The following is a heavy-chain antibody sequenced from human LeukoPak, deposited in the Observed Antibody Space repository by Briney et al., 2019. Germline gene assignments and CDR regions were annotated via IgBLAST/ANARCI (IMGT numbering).Heavy chain of an antibody. J-gene: IGHJ4*02. CDR3: ARDAERIAAAGFFDY. Sequence: GGSLRLSCSATGFIFSSDWMKWVRQAPGKGLEWVSSISSSSSYIYYADSVKGRFTISRDNAKNSPYLQMNSLRAEDTAVYYCARDAERIAAAGFFDYWGQGTLVTVSS. D-gene: IGHD6-13*01. V-gene: IGHV3-21*01. CDR2: ISSSSSYI. CDR1: GFIFSSDW.